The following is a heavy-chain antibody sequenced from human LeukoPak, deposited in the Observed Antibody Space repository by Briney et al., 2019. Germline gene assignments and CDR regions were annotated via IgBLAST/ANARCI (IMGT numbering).Heavy chain of an antibody. D-gene: IGHD3-22*01. CDR2: ISYDGSNK. J-gene: IGHJ4*02. CDR1: GFTFSHYG. Sequence: GGSLRLSCAASGFTFSHYGVHWVRQAPGKGLEWVAVISYDGSNKYYADSVKGRFTISRDNSKNTVFLQVDSLRAEDTAVYYCARALLFRRAGYYYDSSGYFDYWGQGTLVTVSS. CDR3: ARALLFRRAGYYYDSSGYFDY. V-gene: IGHV3-30*03.